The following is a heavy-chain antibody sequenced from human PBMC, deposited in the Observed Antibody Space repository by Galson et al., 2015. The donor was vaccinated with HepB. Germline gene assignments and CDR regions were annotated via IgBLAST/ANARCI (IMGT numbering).Heavy chain of an antibody. Sequence: LRLSCAASGFTFSSYAMHWVRQAPGKGLEWVAVISYDGSNKYYADSVKGRFTISRDNSKNTLYLQMNSLRAEDTAVYHCARDYYGSGSYYNCFDYWGQGTLVTSPS. CDR2: ISYDGSNK. CDR3: ARDYYGSGSYYNCFDY. J-gene: IGHJ4*02. CDR1: GFTFSSYA. D-gene: IGHD3-10*01. V-gene: IGHV3-30*04.